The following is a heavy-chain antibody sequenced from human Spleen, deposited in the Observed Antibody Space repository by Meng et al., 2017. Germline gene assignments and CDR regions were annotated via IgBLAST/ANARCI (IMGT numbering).Heavy chain of an antibody. V-gene: IGHV4-4*02. CDR1: GASISHSNW. Sequence: SETLSLTCAVSGASISHSNWWSWVRQPPGKGLQWIGDIYHSGTTNYNPSLKSRVSMSVDKSKNQFSLRLSSVTASDTAVYYCERLFIRGIDYWGQGTLVTVSS. CDR2: IYHSGTT. D-gene: IGHD3-10*01. CDR3: ERLFIRGIDY. J-gene: IGHJ4*02.